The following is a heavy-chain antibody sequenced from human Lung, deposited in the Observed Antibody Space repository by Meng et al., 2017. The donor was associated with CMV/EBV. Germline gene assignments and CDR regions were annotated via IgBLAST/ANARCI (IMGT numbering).Heavy chain of an antibody. D-gene: IGHD5-18*01. CDR1: GYTFTGYY. CDR3: ARVGERAMVYYFDY. CDR2: INPNSGGT. V-gene: IGHV1-2*02. Sequence: ASXXVSXKASGYTFTGYYMHWVRQAPGQGLEWMGWINPNSGGTNYAQKFQGRVTMTRDTSISTAYMELSRLRSDDTAVYYCARVGERAMVYYFDYWGQGTXVTGSS. J-gene: IGHJ4*02.